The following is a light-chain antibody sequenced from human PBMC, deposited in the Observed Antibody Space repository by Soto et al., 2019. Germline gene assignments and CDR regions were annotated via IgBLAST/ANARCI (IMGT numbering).Light chain of an antibody. Sequence: QSVLTQPASVSGSPAQSITISCTGTSSDVGGYNYVSWYQHHPGKAPKLIIYEVSYRPSGVSNRFSGSKSGNTASLTISGLQADDEADYCCRSYTSTSTHVFGTGTKVTVL. V-gene: IGLV2-14*01. J-gene: IGLJ1*01. CDR3: RSYTSTSTHV. CDR2: EVS. CDR1: SSDVGGYNY.